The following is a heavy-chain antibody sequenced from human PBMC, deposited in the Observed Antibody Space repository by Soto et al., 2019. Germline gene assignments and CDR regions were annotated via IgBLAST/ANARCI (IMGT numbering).Heavy chain of an antibody. CDR2: ISWNSGSI. J-gene: IGHJ3*02. CDR3: AKAPRTTGTTFFPAFDI. Sequence: GGSLRLSCAASGFTFDDYAMHWVRQAPGKGLEWVSGISWNSGSIGYADSVKGRFTISRDNAKNSLYLQMNSLRAEDTALYYCAKAPRTTGTTFFPAFDIWGQGTMVTVSS. D-gene: IGHD1-1*01. CDR1: GFTFDDYA. V-gene: IGHV3-9*01.